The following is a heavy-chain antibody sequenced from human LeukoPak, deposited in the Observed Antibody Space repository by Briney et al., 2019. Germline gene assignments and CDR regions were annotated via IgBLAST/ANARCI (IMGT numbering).Heavy chain of an antibody. V-gene: IGHV1-46*01. CDR1: GYTFTSYY. J-gene: IGHJ4*02. CDR2: INPSGGST. Sequence: ASVKVSCKASGYTFTSYYMHWVRQAPGQGLERMGIINPSGGSTSYAQKFQGRVTMTRDTSINTAYMELHSLRSEDTAVYYCARGYSPSIRTTGNDYWGQGTLVTVSS. D-gene: IGHD1-1*01. CDR3: ARGYSPSIRTTGNDY.